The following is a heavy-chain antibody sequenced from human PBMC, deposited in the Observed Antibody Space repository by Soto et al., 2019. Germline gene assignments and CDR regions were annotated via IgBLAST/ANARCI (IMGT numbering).Heavy chain of an antibody. CDR2: IYPGDSDT. CDR1: GYRFTSYW. D-gene: IGHD6-13*01. J-gene: IGHJ5*02. V-gene: IGHV5-51*01. Sequence: GESLKISCKGSGYRFTSYWIGWVRQMPGKGLEWMGIIYPGDSDTRYSPSFQGQVTISADKSISTAYLQWSSLEASDTAMYYCARSAIAAAHWFDPWGQGNLVTVSS. CDR3: ARSAIAAAHWFDP.